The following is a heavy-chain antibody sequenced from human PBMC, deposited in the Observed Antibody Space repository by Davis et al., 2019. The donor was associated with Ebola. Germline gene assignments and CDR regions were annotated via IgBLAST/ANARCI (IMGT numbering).Heavy chain of an antibody. CDR1: GFTFRNYA. Sequence: PGGSLRLSCAASGFTFRNYAMHWVRQAPGKGLEWVAVVSHSEREKFYADSVKGRFTISRDNAKNSLYLQMNSLRAEDTAVYYCARERYGDPFDYWGQGTLVTVSS. CDR2: VSHSEREK. V-gene: IGHV3-30*04. D-gene: IGHD4-17*01. CDR3: ARERYGDPFDY. J-gene: IGHJ4*02.